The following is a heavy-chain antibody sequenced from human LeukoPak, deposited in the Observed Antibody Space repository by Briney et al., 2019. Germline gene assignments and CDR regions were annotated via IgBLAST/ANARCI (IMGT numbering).Heavy chain of an antibody. J-gene: IGHJ4*02. V-gene: IGHV3-53*01. CDR1: GFTVDSNY. Sequence: GGSLRLSCAASGFTVDSNYLSWVGQAPGKGLEWVSTIYTGGNTYYAAPVKGRFTISRDFSKNTVILHMNSLRAEDTAMYYCARGDDSGYYDYFDYWGQGALVTVSS. CDR2: IYTGGNT. D-gene: IGHD3-22*01. CDR3: ARGDDSGYYDYFDY.